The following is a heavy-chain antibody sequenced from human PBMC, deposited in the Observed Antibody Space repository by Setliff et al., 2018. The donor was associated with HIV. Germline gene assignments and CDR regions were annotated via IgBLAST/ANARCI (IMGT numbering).Heavy chain of an antibody. J-gene: IGHJ3*02. D-gene: IGHD6-13*01. V-gene: IGHV3-9*03. Sequence: PGGSLRLSCAASGFTFDDYAMHWVRQAPGKGLEWVSGISWNSGSIGYADSVKGRFTISRDNAKNSLYLQMNSLRAEDMALYYCAKDYSLPRPVGSSWSGAFDIWGQGTMVTVSS. CDR3: AKDYSLPRPVGSSWSGAFDI. CDR2: ISWNSGSI. CDR1: GFTFDDYA.